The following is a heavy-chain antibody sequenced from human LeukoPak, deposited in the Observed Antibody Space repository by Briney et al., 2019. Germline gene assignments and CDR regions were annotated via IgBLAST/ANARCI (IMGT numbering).Heavy chain of an antibody. CDR1: GFTFSSYA. V-gene: IGHV3-30*04. CDR3: ARGSKSYGDYIRSRIHHFDY. J-gene: IGHJ4*02. CDR2: ISYDGSNK. D-gene: IGHD4-17*01. Sequence: QSGGSLRLSCAASGFTFSSYAIHWVRQAPGKGLEWVAVISYDGSNKYYADSVKGRFTISRDNSKNTLYLQMNSLRVEDTAVYYCARGSKSYGDYIRSRIHHFDYWGQGTLVTVSS.